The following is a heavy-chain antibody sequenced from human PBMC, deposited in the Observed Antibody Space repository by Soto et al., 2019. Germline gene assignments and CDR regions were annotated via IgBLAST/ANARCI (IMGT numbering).Heavy chain of an antibody. Sequence: SETLSLTCTVSAGSITSYYWSWIRQPPGKGLESIGYLYYGRSANYNPSLKSRVTLSVDTSTNQCSLTLSSMTAADTAVYYCATRDTAMEYWGQGTLVTVS. J-gene: IGHJ4*02. CDR2: LYYGRSA. CDR1: AGSITSYY. V-gene: IGHV4-59*01. D-gene: IGHD5-18*01. CDR3: ATRDTAMEY.